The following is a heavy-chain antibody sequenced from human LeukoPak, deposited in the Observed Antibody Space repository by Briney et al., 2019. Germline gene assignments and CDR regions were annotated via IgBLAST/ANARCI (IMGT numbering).Heavy chain of an antibody. CDR3: ARAEGQAVSAFDY. CDR2: IHYSGST. J-gene: IGHJ4*02. V-gene: IGHV4-59*01. Sequence: SETLSLTCTVSGGSISSYYWNWIRQPPGKGLEWLGYIHYSGSTKYNPSLESRVTISLDTAKNQFSLRLSSLTAADTAVYYGARAEGQAVSAFDYWGQGMLVTVSS. CDR1: GGSISSYY. D-gene: IGHD2-21*02.